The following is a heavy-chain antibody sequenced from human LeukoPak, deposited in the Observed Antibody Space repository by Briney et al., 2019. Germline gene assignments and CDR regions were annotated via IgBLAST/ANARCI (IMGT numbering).Heavy chain of an antibody. Sequence: AASVKVSCKASGGTFSSYAISWVRQAPGQGLEWMGRIIPILGIANYAQKFQGRVTITADKSTSTAYMELSSLRSEDTAVYYCARGGGYSGHGLNWFDPWGQGTLVTVSS. CDR3: ARGGGYSGHGLNWFDP. V-gene: IGHV1-69*04. D-gene: IGHD5-12*01. CDR2: IIPILGIA. J-gene: IGHJ5*02. CDR1: GGTFSSYA.